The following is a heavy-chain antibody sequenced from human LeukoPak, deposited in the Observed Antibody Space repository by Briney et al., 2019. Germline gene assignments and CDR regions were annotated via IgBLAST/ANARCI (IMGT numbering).Heavy chain of an antibody. CDR3: ARQSIRFLDN. V-gene: IGHV4-59*08. CDR1: GGSISSYY. D-gene: IGHD3-3*01. J-gene: IGHJ4*02. CDR2: IYYSGST. Sequence: SETLSLTCTVSGGSISSYYWSWTRQPPGKGLEWIGYIYYSGSTYYNPSLKSRVTISVDTSKNQFSLKLSSVTAADTAVYYCARQSIRFLDNWGQGTLVTVSS.